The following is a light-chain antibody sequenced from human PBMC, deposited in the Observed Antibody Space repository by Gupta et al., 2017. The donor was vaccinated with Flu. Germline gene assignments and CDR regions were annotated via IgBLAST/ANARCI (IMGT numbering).Light chain of an antibody. CDR3: CSYAGSWV. V-gene: IGLV2-23*01. CDR1: SSDVGGYNV. CDR2: AGR. J-gene: IGLJ3*02. Sequence: QSALTQPASVSGSPGQSITISCTGTSSDVGGYNVVSWYQQHPGKAPKLMIYAGRKRPSGVSNRFSGSKSGNTASLTISGLKAEDEADYYCCSYAGSWVFGGGTKLTVL.